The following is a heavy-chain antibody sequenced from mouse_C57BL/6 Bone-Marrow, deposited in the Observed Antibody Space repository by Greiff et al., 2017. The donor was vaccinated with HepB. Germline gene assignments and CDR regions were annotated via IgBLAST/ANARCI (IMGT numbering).Heavy chain of an antibody. D-gene: IGHD1-1*01. CDR2: IDPSDSYT. CDR1: GYTFTSYW. CDR3: ASSLFYCCERSYSPAFFSY. Sequence: QVQLQQPGAELVMPGASVKLSCKASGYTFTSYWMHWVKQRPGQGLEWIGEIDPSDSYTNYNQKFKGKSTLTVDTSSSTAYMELHSLPSEDSAVFFCASSLFYCCERSYSPAFFSYWPQGTLLTVSA. J-gene: IGHJ3*01. V-gene: IGHV1-69*01.